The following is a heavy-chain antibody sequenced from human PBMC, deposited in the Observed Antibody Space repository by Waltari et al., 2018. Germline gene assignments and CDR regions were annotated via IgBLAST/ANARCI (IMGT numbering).Heavy chain of an antibody. CDR3: ARGLYCSGGSCGNWFDP. J-gene: IGHJ5*02. Sequence: EVQLVQSGAEVKKPGESLKISCKGSGYSFTSYWIGWVRQMPGKGLEWMGIIYPGASGTRYGPSFQGQVTISADKSISTAYLQWSSLKASDTAMYYCARGLYCSGGSCGNWFDPWGQGTLVTVSS. D-gene: IGHD2-15*01. V-gene: IGHV5-51*03. CDR2: IYPGASGT. CDR1: GYSFTSYW.